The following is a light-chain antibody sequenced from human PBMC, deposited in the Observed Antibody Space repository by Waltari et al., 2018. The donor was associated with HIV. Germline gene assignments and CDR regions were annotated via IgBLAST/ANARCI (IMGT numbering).Light chain of an antibody. Sequence: EIVLTQSPGTLSLSPGERATLSCRASQSVSSSYLAWYQQKPGQAPRLLIYDASSRATGIPDRFSGSGSGTDFTLTISRVEPEDFAVYYCQQYGSSPPTFGQGTKVEIK. V-gene: IGKV3-20*01. CDR3: QQYGSSPPT. CDR1: QSVSSSY. CDR2: DAS. J-gene: IGKJ1*01.